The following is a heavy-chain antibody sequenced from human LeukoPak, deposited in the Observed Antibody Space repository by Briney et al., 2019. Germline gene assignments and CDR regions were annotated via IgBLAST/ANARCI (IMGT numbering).Heavy chain of an antibody. CDR3: AGMVRGVIYFDY. D-gene: IGHD3-10*01. CDR2: IYYSGST. Sequence: SETLSLTCTVSGGSISSYYWSWIRQPPGKGLEWIGYIYYSGSTNYNPSLKSRVTISVDTSKNQFSLKLSSVTAADTAVYYCAGMVRGVIYFDYWGQGTLVTVSS. V-gene: IGHV4-59*08. J-gene: IGHJ4*02. CDR1: GGSISSYY.